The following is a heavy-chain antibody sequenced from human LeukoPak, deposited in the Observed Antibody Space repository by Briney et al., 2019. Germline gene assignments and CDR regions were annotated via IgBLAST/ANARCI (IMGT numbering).Heavy chain of an antibody. J-gene: IGHJ4*02. D-gene: IGHD6-6*01. CDR2: IIPIFGTA. CDR3: AREVIAARPSNFDY. CDR1: GGTSSSYA. Sequence: SVKVSCKASGGTSSSYAISWVRQAPGQGLEWMGGIIPIFGTANYAQKFQGRVTITADKSTSTAYMELSSLRSEDTAVYYCAREVIAARPSNFDYWGQGTLVTVSS. V-gene: IGHV1-69*06.